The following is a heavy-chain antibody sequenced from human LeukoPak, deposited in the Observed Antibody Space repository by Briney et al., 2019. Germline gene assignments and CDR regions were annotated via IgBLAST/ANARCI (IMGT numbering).Heavy chain of an antibody. V-gene: IGHV3-30*02. J-gene: IGHJ4*02. CDR3: AKDRRRVREPSDFWSGCDY. CDR1: GFTFSSYG. Sequence: GGSLRLSCAASGFTFSSYGMHWVRQAPGKGLEWVAFIRYDGSNKYYADSVKGRFTISRDNSKNTLYLQMNSLRAEDTAVYYCAKDRRRVREPSDFWSGCDYWGQGTLVTVSS. D-gene: IGHD3-3*01. CDR2: IRYDGSNK.